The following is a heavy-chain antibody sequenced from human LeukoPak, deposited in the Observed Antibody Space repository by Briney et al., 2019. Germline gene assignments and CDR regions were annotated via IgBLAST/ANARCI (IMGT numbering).Heavy chain of an antibody. D-gene: IGHD3-22*01. V-gene: IGHV3-48*04. CDR3: ARNYYDSSGYYWAFDI. CDR2: ISSSSSTI. Sequence: GGSLRLSCAASGFTFSSYSMNWVRQAPGKGLEWVSYISSSSSTIYYADSVKGRFTISRDNAKNSLYLQMNSLRAEDTALYYCARNYYDSSGYYWAFDIWGQGTMVTVSS. CDR1: GFTFSSYS. J-gene: IGHJ3*02.